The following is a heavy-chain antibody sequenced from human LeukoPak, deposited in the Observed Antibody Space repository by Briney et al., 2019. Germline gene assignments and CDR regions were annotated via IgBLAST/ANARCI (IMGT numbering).Heavy chain of an antibody. J-gene: IGHJ3*02. CDR2: IRYDGSNK. CDR1: GFTFSSYG. D-gene: IGHD4-11*01. CDR3: AKATYSNYGGDAFDI. Sequence: GGSLRLSCAASGFTFSSYGMHWVRQAPGKGLEWVAFIRYDGSNKYYADSVKGRFTISRDNSKNTLYLQMNSLRAEDAAVYYCAKATYSNYGGDAFDIWGQGTMVTVSS. V-gene: IGHV3-30*02.